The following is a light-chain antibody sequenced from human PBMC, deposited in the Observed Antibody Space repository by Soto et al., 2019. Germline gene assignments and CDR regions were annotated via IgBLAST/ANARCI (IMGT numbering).Light chain of an antibody. Sequence: QAVVTQPPSASGSPGQSVTISCTGTSSDVGGYNYVSWYQQHPGKAPKVIIYEVSKRPSGVPDRFSGSKSGSTASLTVSGLQAEDEADYYCSSYAVTNIFVFGTGTKVTVL. CDR2: EVS. J-gene: IGLJ1*01. CDR3: SSYAVTNIFV. V-gene: IGLV2-8*01. CDR1: SSDVGGYNY.